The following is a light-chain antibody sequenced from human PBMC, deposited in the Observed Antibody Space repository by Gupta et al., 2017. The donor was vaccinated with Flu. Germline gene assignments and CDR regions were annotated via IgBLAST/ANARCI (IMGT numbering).Light chain of an antibody. J-gene: IGKJ1*01. V-gene: IGKV1-5*03. Sequence: DIQTTQSRPTLSSFVEDRVTITCRDSQSISHWLAWYQQKPGKAPNLLIYRASSVESGVPSRFSGSGSGTEFTLTSSSLQPDDFATYYCHQYSTYPWAFGQGTKVELK. CDR1: QSISHW. CDR3: HQYSTYPWA. CDR2: RAS.